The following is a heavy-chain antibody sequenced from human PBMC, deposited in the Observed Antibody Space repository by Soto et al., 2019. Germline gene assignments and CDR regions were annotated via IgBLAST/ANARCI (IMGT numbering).Heavy chain of an antibody. CDR1: GFTFSSYA. CDR3: AKGTANWNFGYFDY. Sequence: EVQLLESGGGLVQPGGSLRLSCAASGFTFSSYAMSWVRQAPGKGLEWVSAIGGSGGSTYYADSVKGRFTVSRENSKNTLYLQMNSLRAEDTAVYYCAKGTANWNFGYFDYWGQGTLVTVSS. CDR2: IGGSGGST. D-gene: IGHD1-7*01. V-gene: IGHV3-23*01. J-gene: IGHJ4*02.